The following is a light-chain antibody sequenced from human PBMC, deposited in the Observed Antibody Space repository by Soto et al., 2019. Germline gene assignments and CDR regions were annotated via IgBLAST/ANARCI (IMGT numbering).Light chain of an antibody. CDR1: SGHSSYV. CDR2: LDSDGSH. V-gene: IGLV4-69*01. Sequence: QPVLTQSPSASASLGASVKLTCTLSSGHSSYVIAWHQQQPEKGPRYLMKLDSDGSHTKGDAIPDRFSGSSSGAERYLTISSLQSEDEADYYCQTWGTGIHVVFGGGTKVTVL. J-gene: IGLJ2*01. CDR3: QTWGTGIHVV.